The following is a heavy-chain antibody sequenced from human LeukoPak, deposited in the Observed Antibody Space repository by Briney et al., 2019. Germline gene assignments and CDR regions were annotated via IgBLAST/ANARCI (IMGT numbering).Heavy chain of an antibody. V-gene: IGHV3-21*01. CDR3: ARDELNKVATIPYYFDY. D-gene: IGHD5-12*01. CDR1: GFTFSSYS. Sequence: GGALRLSCAASGFTFSSYSINWVRQAPGKGLEGVSPISSSSSYIYYADPVKGRFTISRDNAKNSLYLQMNSLRAEDTAVYYCARDELNKVATIPYYFDYWGQGTLVTVSS. CDR2: ISSSSSYI. J-gene: IGHJ4*02.